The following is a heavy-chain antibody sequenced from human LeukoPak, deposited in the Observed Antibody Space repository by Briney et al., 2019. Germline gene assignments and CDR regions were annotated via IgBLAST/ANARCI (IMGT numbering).Heavy chain of an antibody. CDR1: GGSLSSGSYY. D-gene: IGHD1-7*01. Sequence: SETLSLTCTVSGGSLSSGSYYWSWIRQPPGKGLEWIGYIYYSGSTNYNPSLKSRVTISVDTSKNQFSLKLSSVTAADTAIYYCARVYGNFRNYFDYWGQGTLVTVSP. V-gene: IGHV4-61*01. CDR2: IYYSGST. CDR3: ARVYGNFRNYFDY. J-gene: IGHJ4*02.